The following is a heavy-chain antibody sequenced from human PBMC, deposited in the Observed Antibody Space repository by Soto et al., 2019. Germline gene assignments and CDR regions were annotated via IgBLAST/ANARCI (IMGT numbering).Heavy chain of an antibody. J-gene: IGHJ4*02. V-gene: IGHV4-39*07. Sequence: PSETLSLTCTVSGGSISSSSYYWGWIRQPPGKGLEWIGSIYYSGSTYYNPSLKSRVTISVDTSKNQFSLKLDSVTADDTAVYFCARDFAYFDSWGQGTLVTVSS. D-gene: IGHD3-3*01. CDR2: IYYSGST. CDR1: GGSISSSSYY. CDR3: ARDFAYFDS.